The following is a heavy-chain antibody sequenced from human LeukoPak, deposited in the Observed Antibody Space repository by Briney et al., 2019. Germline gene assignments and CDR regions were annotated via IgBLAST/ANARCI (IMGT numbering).Heavy chain of an antibody. D-gene: IGHD3-22*01. J-gene: IGHJ4*02. CDR3: AGVYYDGSGSFDY. CDR2: INPNSGGT. Sequence: ASVEVSCKASGYTFSDYYMHWVRQAPGQGLEWMGWINPNSGGTKYAQKFQGRVTMTRDTSISTAYMELSRLRSDDTAVYYCAGVYYDGSGSFDYWGQGTLVTVSS. V-gene: IGHV1-2*02. CDR1: GYTFSDYY.